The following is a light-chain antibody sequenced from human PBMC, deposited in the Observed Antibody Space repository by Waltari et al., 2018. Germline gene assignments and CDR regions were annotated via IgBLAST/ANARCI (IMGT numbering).Light chain of an antibody. CDR2: LDS. J-gene: IGLJ3*02. CDR3: HVWDANTVM. V-gene: IGLV3-21*02. Sequence: SSVLTQAPSVSVAPGQTATVTCGGDNIGSRSVHWYQQKPGRAPVLVVYLDSDRPSGIPERFSGSKSGNAATLTISRVEAVDEADYYCHVWDANTVMFGGGTKLTVL. CDR1: NIGSRS.